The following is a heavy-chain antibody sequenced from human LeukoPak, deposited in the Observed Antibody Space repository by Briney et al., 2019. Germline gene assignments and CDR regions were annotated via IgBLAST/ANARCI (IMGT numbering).Heavy chain of an antibody. Sequence: PETLSLTCAVYGVSFSGYYWSWIRQPPGKGLEWIGEINHSGSTNYNPSLKSRVTISVDTSKNQLSLKLSSVTAADTAVYYCARGWDYVWGSYRYTGGSVGLDYWGQGTLVTVSS. CDR3: ARGWDYVWGSYRYTGGSVGLDY. CDR1: GVSFSGYY. CDR2: INHSGST. J-gene: IGHJ4*02. V-gene: IGHV4-34*01. D-gene: IGHD3-16*02.